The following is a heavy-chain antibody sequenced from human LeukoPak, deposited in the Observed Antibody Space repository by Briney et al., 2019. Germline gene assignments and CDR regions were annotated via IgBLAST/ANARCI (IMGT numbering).Heavy chain of an antibody. CDR3: ARGGFYRHYYDSSGSDY. J-gene: IGHJ4*02. Sequence: ASVKVSCKASGYTFTSYYMHWVRQAPGQGLEWMGIINPSGGSTSYAQKFRGRVTMTRDTSTSTVYIELSSLRSEDTAVYYCARGGFYRHYYDSSGSDYWGQGTLVTVSS. D-gene: IGHD3-22*01. V-gene: IGHV1-46*01. CDR1: GYTFTSYY. CDR2: INPSGGST.